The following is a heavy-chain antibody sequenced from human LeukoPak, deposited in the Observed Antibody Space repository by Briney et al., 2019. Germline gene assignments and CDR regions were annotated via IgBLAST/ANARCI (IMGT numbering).Heavy chain of an antibody. V-gene: IGHV1-69*06. Sequence: GASVKVSCKASGGTFISYAISWVRQAPGQGLEWMGGIIPIFGTANYAQKFQGRVTITADKSTSTAYMELSSLRSEDTAVYYCARDRRRQLVPANPRSDAFDIWGQGTMVTVSS. CDR1: GGTFISYA. CDR2: IIPIFGTA. D-gene: IGHD6-6*01. CDR3: ARDRRRQLVPANPRSDAFDI. J-gene: IGHJ3*02.